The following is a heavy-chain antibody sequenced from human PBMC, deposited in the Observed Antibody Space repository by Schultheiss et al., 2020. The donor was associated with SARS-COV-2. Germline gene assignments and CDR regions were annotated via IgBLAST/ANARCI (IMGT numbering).Heavy chain of an antibody. Sequence: GGSLRLSCAASGFTFSSYAMHWVRQAPGKGLEWVAVISYDGSNKYYADSVKGRFTISRDNSKNTLYLQMNSLRAEDTAVYYCARVPYGGNSEFDYWGQGTLVTVSS. J-gene: IGHJ4*02. D-gene: IGHD4-23*01. CDR2: ISYDGSNK. CDR3: ARVPYGGNSEFDY. V-gene: IGHV3-30-3*01. CDR1: GFTFSSYA.